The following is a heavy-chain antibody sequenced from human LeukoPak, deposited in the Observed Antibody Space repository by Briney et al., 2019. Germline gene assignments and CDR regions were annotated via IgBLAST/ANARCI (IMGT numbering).Heavy chain of an antibody. V-gene: IGHV3-73*01. CDR1: GLTFSDST. CDR3: ASLPEP. J-gene: IGHJ5*02. CDR2: VRSKAKNYAT. Sequence: GGSLRLSCAVSGLTFSDSTIHWVRQASGKGLEWVGRVRSKAKNYATAYAASVQGRFVISRDDSKNAAYLQMNSLKIEDSAMYYCASLPEPWGQGTLVTVSS.